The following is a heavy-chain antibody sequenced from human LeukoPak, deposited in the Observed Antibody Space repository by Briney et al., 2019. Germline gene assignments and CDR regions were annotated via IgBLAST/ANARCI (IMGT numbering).Heavy chain of an antibody. CDR3: AREGSGIDAFDI. J-gene: IGHJ3*02. V-gene: IGHV3-30-3*01. Sequence: GGSLRLSCAASGFTFSSYAMHWVRQAPGKGLEWVAVISYDGSNKYYADSVKGRFTISRDNSKNTLHLQMNSLRAEDTAVYYCAREGSGIDAFDIWGQGTMVTVSS. D-gene: IGHD2-15*01. CDR2: ISYDGSNK. CDR1: GFTFSSYA.